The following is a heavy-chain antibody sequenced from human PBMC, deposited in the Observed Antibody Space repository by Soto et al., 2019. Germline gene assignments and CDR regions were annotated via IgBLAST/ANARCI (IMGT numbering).Heavy chain of an antibody. J-gene: IGHJ4*02. Sequence: SETLSLTCTVSGGSISSSSYYWGWIRQPPGKGLEWIGSIYYSGSTYYNPSLKSRVTISVDTSKNQFSLKLSSVTAADTAVYYCARRDYDFWSGYYDYWGQGTLVTVS. D-gene: IGHD3-3*01. CDR1: GGSISSSSYY. CDR3: ARRDYDFWSGYYDY. CDR2: IYYSGST. V-gene: IGHV4-39*01.